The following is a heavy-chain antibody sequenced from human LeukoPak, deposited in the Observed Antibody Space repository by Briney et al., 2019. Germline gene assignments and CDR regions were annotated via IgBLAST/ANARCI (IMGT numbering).Heavy chain of an antibody. D-gene: IGHD2-15*01. CDR2: INSDGSST. V-gene: IGHV3-74*01. CDR1: GFTSSSYW. J-gene: IGHJ4*02. CDR3: VSSYCSGGSCYSASGY. Sequence: GGSLRLSCAASGFTSSSYWMHWVRQAPGKGLVWVSRINSDGSSTSYADSVKGRFTISRDNAKNTLYLQMNSLRAEDSAVYYCVSSYCSGGSCYSASGYWGQGTLVTVSS.